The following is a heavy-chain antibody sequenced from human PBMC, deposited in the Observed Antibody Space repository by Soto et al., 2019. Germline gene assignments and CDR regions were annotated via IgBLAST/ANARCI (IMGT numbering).Heavy chain of an antibody. V-gene: IGHV3-11*01. CDR3: ARDMYTNYVSYFDL. J-gene: IGHJ5*02. Sequence: GGSLRLSCAASGFSFKDYYMTWMCQTPEKGLEWISTITSSGGNAYYAASVKGRVTISRDNAHNSLYLQMSGLRAEDTALYYCARDMYTNYVSYFDLWGQGTLVTVSS. D-gene: IGHD3-16*01. CDR2: ITSSGGNA. CDR1: GFSFKDYY.